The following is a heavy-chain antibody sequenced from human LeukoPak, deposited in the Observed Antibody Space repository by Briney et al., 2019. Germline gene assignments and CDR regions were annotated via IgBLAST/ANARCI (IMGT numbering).Heavy chain of an antibody. D-gene: IGHD3-9*01. CDR1: GFTFSSYE. V-gene: IGHV3-48*03. CDR2: ISSSGSTI. CDR3: ARDNYDILTGYRWYFDL. Sequence: GSLRLSCAASGFTFSSYEMNWVRQAPGKGLEWVSHISSSGSTIYYADSVKGRFTISRDNAKNSLYLQMNSLRAEDTAVYYCARDNYDILTGYRWYFDLWGRGTLVTVSS. J-gene: IGHJ2*01.